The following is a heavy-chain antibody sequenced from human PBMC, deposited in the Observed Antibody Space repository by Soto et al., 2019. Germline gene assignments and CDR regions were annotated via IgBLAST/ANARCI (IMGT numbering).Heavy chain of an antibody. Sequence: SVKVSCKASGGTFSSYAISWVRQAPGQGLEWMGGIIPIFGTANYAQKFQGRVTITADESTSTAYMELSSLRSEDTAVYYCARVGTYGNYYDSSGYYSSWGQGTTVTVSS. J-gene: IGHJ6*02. D-gene: IGHD3-22*01. CDR2: IIPIFGTA. V-gene: IGHV1-69*13. CDR1: GGTFSSYA. CDR3: ARVGTYGNYYDSSGYYSS.